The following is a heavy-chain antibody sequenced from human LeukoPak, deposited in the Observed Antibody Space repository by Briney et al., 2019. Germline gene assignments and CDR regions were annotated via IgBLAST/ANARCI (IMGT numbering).Heavy chain of an antibody. V-gene: IGHV4-34*01. D-gene: IGHD2-2*01. Sequence: SETLSLTCAVYGGSFSGYYWIWIRQPPGKGLEWIGENNHSHRPNYNPSRKIRVTISEDTSKNQSSLKLSSVPAADTAVYYCASSILASSNWFDPWGQGTLVTVSS. CDR2: NNHSHRP. CDR3: ASSILASSNWFDP. J-gene: IGHJ5*02. CDR1: GGSFSGYY.